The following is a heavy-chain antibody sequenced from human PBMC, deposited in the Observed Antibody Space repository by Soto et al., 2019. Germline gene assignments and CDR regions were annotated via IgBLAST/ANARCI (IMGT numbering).Heavy chain of an antibody. V-gene: IGHV1-18*01. CDR2: ITAYKGNT. Sequence: QVQLVQTGAEGKKPGASVKVSCKASGYSFNTYGITWVRQDPGQGLEWMGWITAYKGNTHYAQKFQGRVTTTTDTCTSTAYMELRSLRSDDTAVYCCARITDYYDSTVSEFDCWGQGTMVTVSS. J-gene: IGHJ4*02. CDR1: GYSFNTYG. D-gene: IGHD3-22*01. CDR3: ARITDYYDSTVSEFDC.